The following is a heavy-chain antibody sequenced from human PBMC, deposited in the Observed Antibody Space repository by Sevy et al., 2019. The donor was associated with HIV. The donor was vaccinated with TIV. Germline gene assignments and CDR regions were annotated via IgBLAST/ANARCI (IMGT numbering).Heavy chain of an antibody. CDR2: ISSSSSYI. D-gene: IGHD3-3*01. Sequence: GGSLRLSCAASGFTFSSYIMNWVRQAPGKGLEWVSSISSSSSYIYYADSVKGRFTISSDNAKNSLYLQMNSLRVEDTAVYYCARGVSDFWRGYPDYWGQGTLVTVSS. CDR3: ARGVSDFWRGYPDY. V-gene: IGHV3-21*01. J-gene: IGHJ4*02. CDR1: GFTFSSYI.